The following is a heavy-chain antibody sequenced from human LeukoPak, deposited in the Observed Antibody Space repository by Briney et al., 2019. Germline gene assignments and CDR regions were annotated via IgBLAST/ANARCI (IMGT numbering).Heavy chain of an antibody. Sequence: GGSLRLSCAASGFTFSSYSMNWVRQAPGKGLEWVSSISSSSSYIYYADSVKGRFTISRDNAKNSLYLQMNSLRAEDTAVYYCSAADYYGSGSYKPWGQGTLVTVPS. V-gene: IGHV3-21*01. CDR2: ISSSSSYI. J-gene: IGHJ5*02. CDR3: SAADYYGSGSYKP. D-gene: IGHD3-10*01. CDR1: GFTFSSYS.